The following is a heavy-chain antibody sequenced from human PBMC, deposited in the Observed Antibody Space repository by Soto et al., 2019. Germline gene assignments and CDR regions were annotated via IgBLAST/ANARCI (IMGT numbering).Heavy chain of an antibody. V-gene: IGHV3-73*01. Sequence: DVQLVESGGGLVQPGGSLKLSCAGSGVTFSGSDIHWVRQASGKGLEWVGRIKSKASNYATSYGASVKGRFTVSRDDSENSAYLQMNSLQNKDTAVYYRICRENSGAHMTYAHWGQGTLVTVSS. D-gene: IGHD1-7*01. CDR3: ICRENSGAHMTYAH. J-gene: IGHJ4*02. CDR2: IKSKASNYAT. CDR1: GVTFSGSD.